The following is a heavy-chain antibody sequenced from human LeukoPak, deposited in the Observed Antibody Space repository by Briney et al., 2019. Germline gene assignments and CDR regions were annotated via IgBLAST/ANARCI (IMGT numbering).Heavy chain of an antibody. CDR3: SRSQFDY. J-gene: IGHJ4*02. Sequence: GGSLRLSCEPSGFPFSSYWMLWVRQAPGKGPVWVSRISGDGTIKTYADFVRGRFIVSRDNTKNILYLQMNSLKVEDTATYFCSRSQFDYWGQGVLVTVSS. V-gene: IGHV3-74*03. CDR1: GFPFSSYW. CDR2: ISGDGTIK.